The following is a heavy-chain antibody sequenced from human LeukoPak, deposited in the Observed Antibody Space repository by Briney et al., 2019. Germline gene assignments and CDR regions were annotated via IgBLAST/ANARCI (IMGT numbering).Heavy chain of an antibody. V-gene: IGHV3-23*01. CDR2: ISGSGGST. D-gene: IGHD6-19*01. Sequence: GGSLRLSRAASGFTFSSYAMSWVRQAPGKGLEWVSAISGSGGSTYYADSVKGRFTISRDNSKNTLYLQMNSLRAEDTAVYYCAKEGYSSGWFEIFDYWGQGTLVTVSS. CDR3: AKEGYSSGWFEIFDY. CDR1: GFTFSSYA. J-gene: IGHJ4*02.